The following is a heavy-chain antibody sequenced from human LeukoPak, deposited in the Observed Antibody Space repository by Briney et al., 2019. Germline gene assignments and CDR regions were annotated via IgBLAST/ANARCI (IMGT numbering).Heavy chain of an antibody. D-gene: IGHD1-1*01. Sequence: GGSLRLSCAASGFTFSSYGMSWVRQAPGKGLEWVSAISGSGGSTYYADSVKGRFTISRDNSKNTLYLQMNSLTAEDTALYYCARYCTFRTCSGTKFDSWGPGTLVTVSS. V-gene: IGHV3-23*01. J-gene: IGHJ4*02. CDR2: ISGSGGST. CDR1: GFTFSSYG. CDR3: ARYCTFRTCSGTKFDS.